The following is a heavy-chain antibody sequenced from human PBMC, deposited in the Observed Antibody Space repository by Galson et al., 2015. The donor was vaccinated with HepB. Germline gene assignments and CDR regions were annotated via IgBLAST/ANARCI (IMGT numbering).Heavy chain of an antibody. CDR1: GFTFSSYG. CDR3: AKDRFSASGGMDV. V-gene: IGHV3-30*18. J-gene: IGHJ6*02. D-gene: IGHD3-3*01. CDR2: ISYDGSNK. Sequence: SLRLSCAASGFTFSSYGMHWVRQAPGKGLEWVAVISYDGSNKYYADSVKGRFTISRDNSKNTLYLQMNSLRAEDTAVYYCAKDRFSASGGMDVWGQGTTVTVSS.